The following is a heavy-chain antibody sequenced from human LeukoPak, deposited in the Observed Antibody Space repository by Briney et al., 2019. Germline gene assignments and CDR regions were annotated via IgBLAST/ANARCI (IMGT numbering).Heavy chain of an antibody. Sequence: SETLSLTCAVYGGSFSGYYWSWIRQPPGKGLEWIGSIYYSGSTYYNPSLKSRVTISVDTSKNQFSLKLSSVTAADTAVYYCARDRRMKVVVITTKIDAFDIWGQGTMVTVSS. J-gene: IGHJ3*02. V-gene: IGHV4-34*01. CDR2: IYYSGST. D-gene: IGHD3-22*01. CDR1: GGSFSGYY. CDR3: ARDRRMKVVVITTKIDAFDI.